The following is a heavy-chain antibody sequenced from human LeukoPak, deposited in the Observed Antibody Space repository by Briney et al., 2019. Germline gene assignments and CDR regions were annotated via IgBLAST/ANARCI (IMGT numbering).Heavy chain of an antibody. CDR2: INAGNGNT. V-gene: IGHV1-3*03. Sequence: ASVKVSCKASGYTFTSYAMHWVRQAPGQRLEWMGWINAGNGNTKYSQEFQGRVAITRDTSASTAYMELSSLRSEDTAVYYCARRGDDNYDDSAYDHWGQGTLVTVSS. CDR3: ARRGDDNYDDSAYDH. D-gene: IGHD3-22*01. J-gene: IGHJ4*02. CDR1: GYTFTSYA.